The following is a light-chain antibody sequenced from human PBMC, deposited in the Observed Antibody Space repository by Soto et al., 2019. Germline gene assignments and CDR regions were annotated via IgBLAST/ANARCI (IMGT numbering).Light chain of an antibody. J-gene: IGKJ2*01. Sequence: AIQMTQSPSSLYASVGDRLTFTCRASQVIKNNVAWYQQKPGKAPKLLIYAASTLQSGVPPRFSVSGSGTDFTLTISSLQPEDFAAYYCLQDYNLPYTFGQGTKLEIK. CDR3: LQDYNLPYT. V-gene: IGKV1-6*01. CDR1: QVIKNN. CDR2: AAS.